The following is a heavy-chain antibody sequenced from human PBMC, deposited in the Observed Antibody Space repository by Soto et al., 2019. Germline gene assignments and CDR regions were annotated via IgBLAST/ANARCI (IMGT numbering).Heavy chain of an antibody. CDR1: GYTFTSYD. Sequence: ASVKVSCKASGYTFTSYDINWVRQATGQGLEWMGWMNPNSGNTGYAQKFQDRVTMTRNTSISTAYMELSSLRSEDTAVYYCASRYYGSGSYYNGDFDIRGLGTMVTVS. CDR2: MNPNSGNT. J-gene: IGHJ3*02. V-gene: IGHV1-8*01. CDR3: ASRYYGSGSYYNGDFDI. D-gene: IGHD3-10*01.